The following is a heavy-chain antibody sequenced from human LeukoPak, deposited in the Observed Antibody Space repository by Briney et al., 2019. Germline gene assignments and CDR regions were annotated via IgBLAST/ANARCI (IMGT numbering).Heavy chain of an antibody. D-gene: IGHD5-12*01. Sequence: GGSLRLPCAASGFTFSSYGMHWVRQAPGKGLEWVAFIRYDGSNKYYADSVKGRFTISRDNSKNTLYPQMNSLRAEDTAVYYCAKPVPIYSGYDYGTYFDYWGQGTLVTVSS. J-gene: IGHJ4*02. CDR1: GFTFSSYG. V-gene: IGHV3-30*02. CDR2: IRYDGSNK. CDR3: AKPVPIYSGYDYGTYFDY.